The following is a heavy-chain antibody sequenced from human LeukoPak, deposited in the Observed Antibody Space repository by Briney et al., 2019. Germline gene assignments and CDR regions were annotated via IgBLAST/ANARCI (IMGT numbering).Heavy chain of an antibody. CDR2: ISNDGSNK. V-gene: IGHV3-30*04. Sequence: GGSLRLSCTASRFTFSSYAMHWVRQAPGKGLKWVAVISNDGSNKYYADSVKGRFTISRDNSKNTLYLQMNSLRTEDTAVYYCVSGCGGDCYLFDYWGQGTLVTVSS. D-gene: IGHD2-21*02. CDR1: RFTFSSYA. CDR3: VSGCGGDCYLFDY. J-gene: IGHJ4*02.